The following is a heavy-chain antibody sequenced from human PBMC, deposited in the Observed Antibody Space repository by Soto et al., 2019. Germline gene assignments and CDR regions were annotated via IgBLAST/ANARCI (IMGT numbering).Heavy chain of an antibody. CDR3: ARMAGGYYYYGMDV. D-gene: IGHD6-19*01. V-gene: IGHV4-39*01. J-gene: IGHJ6*02. Sequence: SETLSLTCTVSGCSISSSSYYWGWIRQPPGKGLEWIGSIYYSGSTYYNPSLKSRVTISVDTSKNQFSLKLSSVTAADTAVYYCARMAGGYYYYGMDVWGQGTTVT. CDR1: GCSISSSSYY. CDR2: IYYSGST.